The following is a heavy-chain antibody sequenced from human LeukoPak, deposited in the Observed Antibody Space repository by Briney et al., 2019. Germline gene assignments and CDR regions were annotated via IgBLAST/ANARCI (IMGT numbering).Heavy chain of an antibody. Sequence: GGSLSLPCEGSGFTFSNYFMPWAGQAPGKGLEWVSVISYDGTNKYYADSVKGRFTISRDNAKNTLDLQMNSLRAEDTAVYYCARDKGLYYDSSGYVSTLDYWGQGTLVTVSS. CDR3: ARDKGLYYDSSGYVSTLDY. J-gene: IGHJ4*02. V-gene: IGHV3-30-3*01. D-gene: IGHD3-22*01. CDR1: GFTFSNYF. CDR2: ISYDGTNK.